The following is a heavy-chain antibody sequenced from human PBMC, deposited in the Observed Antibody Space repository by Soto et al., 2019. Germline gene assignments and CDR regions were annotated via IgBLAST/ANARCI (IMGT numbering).Heavy chain of an antibody. CDR3: AREGTDLYFDY. CDR1: GFTFSSYW. CDR2: LNSDGSST. J-gene: IGHJ4*02. D-gene: IGHD1-1*01. V-gene: IGHV3-74*01. Sequence: EVQLVESGGGLVQPGGSLRLSCAASGFTFSSYWMNWVRQAPGKGLVWVSRLNSDGSSTSYADSVKGRFTISRDNAKNTLYLKMNSLRAEDTAVYYCAREGTDLYFDYWGQGTLVTVSS.